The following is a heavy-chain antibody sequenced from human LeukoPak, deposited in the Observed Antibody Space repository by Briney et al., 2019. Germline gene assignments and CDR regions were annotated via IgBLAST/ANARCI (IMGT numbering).Heavy chain of an antibody. CDR2: FDPEDGET. J-gene: IGHJ4*02. CDR1: GYTLTELS. D-gene: IGHD1-26*01. CDR3: ATDFNSGSYYGQFDY. Sequence: APVKVSCKVSGYTLTELSMHWVRQAPGKGLEWMGGFDPEDGETIYAQKFQGRVTMTEDTSTDTAYMELCSLRSEDTAVYYCATDFNSGSYYGQFDYWGQGTLVTVSS. V-gene: IGHV1-24*01.